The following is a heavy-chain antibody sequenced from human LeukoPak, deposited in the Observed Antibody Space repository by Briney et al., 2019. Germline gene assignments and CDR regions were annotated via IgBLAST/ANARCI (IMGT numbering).Heavy chain of an antibody. CDR3: ARVGITMVRGPII. J-gene: IGHJ4*02. V-gene: IGHV4-59*01. CDR1: GGSISSYY. Sequence: SETLSLTCTVSGGSISSYYWSWIRQPPGKGLEWIGYIYYSGSTNYNPSLKSRVTMSVDMSKNQFSLKLSSVTAADTAVYYCARVGITMVRGPIIWGQGTLVTVSS. D-gene: IGHD3-10*01. CDR2: IYYSGST.